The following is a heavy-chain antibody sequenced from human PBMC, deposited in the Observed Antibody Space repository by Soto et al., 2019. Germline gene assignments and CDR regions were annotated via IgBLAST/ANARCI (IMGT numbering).Heavy chain of an antibody. CDR1: GGFLSESY. D-gene: IGHD3-16*01. V-gene: IGHV4-34*01. CDR2: INHVGGT. Sequence: SETLSLTCAVYGGFLSESYWTWIRQPPGKGLEWIGEINHVGGTNYNPSLKSRVTMSVDTSQNQFSLRLISVTAADTAMYFCVRIRYQLPSSVLWLDPWGQGTPVTISS. J-gene: IGHJ5*02. CDR3: VRIRYQLPSSVLWLDP.